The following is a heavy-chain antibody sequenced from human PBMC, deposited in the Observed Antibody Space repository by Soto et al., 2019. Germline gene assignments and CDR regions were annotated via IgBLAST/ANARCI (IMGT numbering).Heavy chain of an antibody. CDR3: ASVGDSWYFDL. V-gene: IGHV4-30-4*01. J-gene: IGHJ2*01. CDR1: GGSISSGDYY. D-gene: IGHD2-21*02. CDR2: IYYSGST. Sequence: QVQLQESGPGLVKPPQTLSLTCTVSGGSISSGDYYWSWIRQPPGKGLEWIGYIYYSGSTYYNPSLKSRVTISVDTSKTQFSLKLRSVTAADTAVYYCASVGDSWYFDLWGRGTLVTVSS.